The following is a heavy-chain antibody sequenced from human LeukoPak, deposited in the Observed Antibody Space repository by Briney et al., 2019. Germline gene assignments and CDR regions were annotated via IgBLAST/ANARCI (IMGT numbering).Heavy chain of an antibody. D-gene: IGHD1-26*01. CDR3: AKDFGGAYSGSYYFDY. Sequence: GGSLRLSCAGSGFSFAVYAMHWVRQAPGKGLEWVSLISGDGGSTYFADSVKGRFTISRDNSKNSLYLQMNSLRTEGTGLYYCAKDFGGAYSGSYYFDYWGQGTLVTVS. CDR1: GFSFAVYA. V-gene: IGHV3-43*02. J-gene: IGHJ4*02. CDR2: ISGDGGST.